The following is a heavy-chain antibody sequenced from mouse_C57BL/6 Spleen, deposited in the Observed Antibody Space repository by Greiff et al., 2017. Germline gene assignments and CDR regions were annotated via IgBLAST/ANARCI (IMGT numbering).Heavy chain of an antibody. CDR2: IDPSDSYT. CDR1: GYTFTSYW. CDR3: ARSHYDGYDDY. J-gene: IGHJ2*01. V-gene: IGHV1-69*01. D-gene: IGHD2-3*01. Sequence: QVQLQQPGAELVMPGASVKLSCKASGYTFTSYWMHWVKQRPGQGLEWIGEIDPSDSYTNYNQKFKGKSTLTVDKSSSTAYMQLSSLTSEDSAVYYCARSHYDGYDDYWGQGTTLTVSS.